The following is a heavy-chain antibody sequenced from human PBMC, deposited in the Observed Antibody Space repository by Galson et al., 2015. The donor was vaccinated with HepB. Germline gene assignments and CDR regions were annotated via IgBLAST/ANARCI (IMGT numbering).Heavy chain of an antibody. J-gene: IGHJ4*02. CDR2: ISSSSSTI. V-gene: IGHV3-48*01. CDR1: GFTFSSYS. CDR3: ARDEPSDSSSLKRQDLDH. D-gene: IGHD6-13*01. Sequence: SLRLSCAASGFTFSSYSMNWVRQAPGKGLEWVSYISSSSSTIYYADSVKGRFTISRDNAKNSLYLQMNSLRAEDTAVYYCARDEPSDSSSLKRQDLDHWGQGTLVTVSS.